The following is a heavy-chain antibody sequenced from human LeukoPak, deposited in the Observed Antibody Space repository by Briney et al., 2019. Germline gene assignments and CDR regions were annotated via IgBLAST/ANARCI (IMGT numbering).Heavy chain of an antibody. D-gene: IGHD6-19*01. CDR3: ARVEQWLVRLGAFDI. CDR1: GYTFTGYY. J-gene: IGHJ3*02. V-gene: IGHV1-2*02. Sequence: ASVKVSCKASGYTFTGYYMHWVQQAPGQGLEWMGWINPNSGGTNYAQKFQGRVTMTRDTSISTAYMELSRLRSDDTAVYYCARVEQWLVRLGAFDIWGQGTMVTVSS. CDR2: INPNSGGT.